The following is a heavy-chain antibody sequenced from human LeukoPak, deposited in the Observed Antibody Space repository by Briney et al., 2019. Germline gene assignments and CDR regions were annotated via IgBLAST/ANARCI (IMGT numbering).Heavy chain of an antibody. J-gene: IGHJ4*02. CDR1: GFTFSRYS. D-gene: IGHD6-19*01. Sequence: GGPLRLSCAASGFTFSRYSMNWVRQAPGKRLEWVSYISSSGSSIYYADSVKGRFTISRDNSKNTLYLQMNSLRAEDTAVYYCAKDGYSSGWYGLYYFDYWGQGTLVTVSS. V-gene: IGHV3-48*01. CDR2: ISSSGSSI. CDR3: AKDGYSSGWYGLYYFDY.